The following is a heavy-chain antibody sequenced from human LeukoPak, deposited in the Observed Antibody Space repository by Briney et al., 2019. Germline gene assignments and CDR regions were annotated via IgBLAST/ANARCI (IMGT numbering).Heavy chain of an antibody. V-gene: IGHV3-73*01. Sequence: GGSLRLSCAASGFLFSGSAVHWVRQAPGKGLEWLGRMRSKTNNFATAYAASVKGRFTISRDDSKNTASLQMNSLRTEDTAVYYCKSHGGGDEDYWGQGTLVTVSS. CDR2: MRSKTNNFAT. CDR3: KSHGGGDEDY. J-gene: IGHJ4*02. CDR1: GFLFSGSA. D-gene: IGHD2-21*01.